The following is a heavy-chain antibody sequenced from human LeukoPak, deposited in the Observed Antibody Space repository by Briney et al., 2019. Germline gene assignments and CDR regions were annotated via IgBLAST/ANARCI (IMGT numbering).Heavy chain of an antibody. V-gene: IGHV4-34*01. CDR1: GGSFSGYY. Sequence: SETLSLTCAVYGGSFSGYYWSWIRQPPGKGLEWIGEINHSGSTNYNPSLKSRVTISVDTSKNQFSLKLSSVTAADTAVYYCAKYYYYGMDVWGQGTTVTVSS. CDR2: INHSGST. CDR3: AKYYYYGMDV. J-gene: IGHJ6*02.